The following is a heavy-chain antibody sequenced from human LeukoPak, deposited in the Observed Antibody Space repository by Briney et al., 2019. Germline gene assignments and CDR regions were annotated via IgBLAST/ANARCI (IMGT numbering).Heavy chain of an antibody. J-gene: IGHJ6*02. CDR2: SRNKAKSYST. Sequence: PGGSLRLSCAASGFTFSSYVMNWVRQAPGKGLEWVGRSRNKAKSYSTEYAASVKGRFTLSRDESKNSLFLQMNSLKTEDTAVYYCTRGARGVVVRGPNYYGMDVWGQGTTVTVSS. D-gene: IGHD2-15*01. CDR1: GFTFSSYV. CDR3: TRGARGVVVRGPNYYGMDV. V-gene: IGHV3-72*01.